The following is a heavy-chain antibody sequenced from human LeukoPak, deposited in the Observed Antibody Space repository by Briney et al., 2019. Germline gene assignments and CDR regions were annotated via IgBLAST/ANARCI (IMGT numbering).Heavy chain of an antibody. J-gene: IGHJ4*02. D-gene: IGHD5-12*01. CDR3: AREPTSGREPTSGRPLDY. CDR1: GGSISGYF. V-gene: IGHV4-4*07. CDR2: IYSSGSN. Sequence: SETLSLTCTVSGGSISGYFWTCIRQPAGKGLEWIGRIYSSGSNNYNPSLKSRVTMSLDTSKNHFSLNLTSVTAADTAVYYCAREPTSGREPTSGRPLDYWGQGTLVTVSS.